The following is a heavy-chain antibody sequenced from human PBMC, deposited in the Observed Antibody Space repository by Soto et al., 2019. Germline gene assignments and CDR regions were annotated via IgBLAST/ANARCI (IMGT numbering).Heavy chain of an antibody. V-gene: IGHV5-10-1*03. D-gene: IGHD4-17*01. CDR3: ARLAPVTTSVWDFDY. CDR1: GYSFTNYW. J-gene: IGHJ4*02. Sequence: EVQLVQSGAEVKKPGESLRISCKGSGYSFTNYWISWVRQMPGKGLEWMGKIDPSDSYSTYSPFFQGHVTISVDKSISTAYLQWSSLKASDTAMYYCARLAPVTTSVWDFDYWGQGTLVTVSS. CDR2: IDPSDSYS.